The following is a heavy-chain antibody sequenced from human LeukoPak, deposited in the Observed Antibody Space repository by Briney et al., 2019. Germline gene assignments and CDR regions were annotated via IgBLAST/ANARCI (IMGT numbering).Heavy chain of an antibody. CDR1: GGSISPYY. CDR2: IYYSGST. V-gene: IGHV4-59*01. D-gene: IGHD4-17*01. CDR3: ARDSHDYGDYFDY. J-gene: IGHJ4*02. Sequence: SETLSLTCTVSGGSISPYYWNWIRQPPGKGLEWIGYIYYSGSTNYNPSLKSRVTISVDTSKNQFSLKLSSVTAADTAVYYCARDSHDYGDYFDYWGQGTLVTVSS.